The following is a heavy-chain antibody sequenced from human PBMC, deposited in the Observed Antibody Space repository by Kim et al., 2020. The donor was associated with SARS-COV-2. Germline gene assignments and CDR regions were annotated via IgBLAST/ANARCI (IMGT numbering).Heavy chain of an antibody. CDR1: GFIFSEYA. Sequence: GGSLRLSCAVSGFIFSEYAMTWVRQAPGEGLEWVSTISDRGDDTYYSDSVKGRFTVSRDSSEDTVYLQMDSLRAEDTALYYCATGDISSWIFYHWGQGTVVIVSS. CDR2: ISDRGDDT. D-gene: IGHD6-13*01. J-gene: IGHJ1*01. V-gene: IGHV3-23*01. CDR3: ATGDISSWIFYH.